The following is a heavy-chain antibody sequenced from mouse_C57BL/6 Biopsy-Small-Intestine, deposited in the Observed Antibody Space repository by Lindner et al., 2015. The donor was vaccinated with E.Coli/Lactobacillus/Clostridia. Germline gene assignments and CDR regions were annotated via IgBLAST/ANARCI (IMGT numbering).Heavy chain of an antibody. V-gene: IGHV1-14*01. Sequence: VQLQESGPELVKPGASVKMSCKASGYTFTSYVMHWVKQKPGQGLEWIGYIDPYNDGTKYNEKFKGKATLTSDKSSSTAYLELSSLTSEDSAVYYCARWKIYDGYPYFDYWGQGTTLTVSS. J-gene: IGHJ2*01. CDR1: GYTFTSYV. CDR2: IDPYNDGT. D-gene: IGHD2-3*01. CDR3: ARWKIYDGYPYFDY.